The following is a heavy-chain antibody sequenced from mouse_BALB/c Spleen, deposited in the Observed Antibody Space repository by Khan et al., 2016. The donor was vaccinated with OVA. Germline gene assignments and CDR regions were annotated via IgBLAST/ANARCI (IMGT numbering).Heavy chain of an antibody. CDR1: GYSITSGYA. J-gene: IGHJ2*01. CDR2: TSYSGGT. V-gene: IGHV3-2*02. D-gene: IGHD1-1*01. Sequence: VQLKESGPGLVKPSQSLSLTCTVTGYSITSGYAWNWIRQFPGNKLEWMGYTSYSGGTSYNPSLKSRISITRDTSKNQFFLQLNSVTTEDTATYYCARGNYYGYYFDYWGQGTPLTVSS. CDR3: ARGNYYGYYFDY.